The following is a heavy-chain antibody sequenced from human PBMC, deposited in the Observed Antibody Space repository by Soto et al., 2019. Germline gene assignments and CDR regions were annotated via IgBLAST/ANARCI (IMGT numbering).Heavy chain of an antibody. Sequence: ASVKVSCKASAGSFSSYAFGGVRQAPGQGLEWMGGIIRIFSTANYAQKFQGRVTITADESTSTAYMELSSLRSEDTAVYYCARDSPIARMGVRAQGTTVTVSS. J-gene: IGHJ6*02. CDR1: AGSFSSYA. CDR2: IIRIFSTA. V-gene: IGHV1-69*13. D-gene: IGHD6-13*01. CDR3: ARDSPIARMGV.